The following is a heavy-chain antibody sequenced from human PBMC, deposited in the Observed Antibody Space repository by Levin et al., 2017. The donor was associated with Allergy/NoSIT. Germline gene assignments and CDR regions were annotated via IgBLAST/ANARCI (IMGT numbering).Heavy chain of an antibody. D-gene: IGHD3-16*01. CDR3: ARPGGYYFGMDV. CDR2: IYYSGST. Sequence: PSETLSLTCTVSGGSISSSSYFWGWIRQPPGKGLEWIGNIYYSGSTNYNPSLKSRVTISVDTSKNQFSLKLSSVTAADTAVYYCARPGGYYFGMDVWGQGITVTVSS. CDR1: GGSISSSSYF. J-gene: IGHJ6*02. V-gene: IGHV4-39*01.